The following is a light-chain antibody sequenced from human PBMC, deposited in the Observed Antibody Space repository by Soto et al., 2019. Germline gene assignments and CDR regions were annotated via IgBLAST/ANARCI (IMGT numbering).Light chain of an antibody. Sequence: QSVLTQPPSASGTPGQRVTVSCSGSSSNIGSNTVNWYRQLPGTAPTVLIYSNNKRPSGVPDRFSGAKSGTSASLAISGLQSEDEADYYCAAWDDSLNGPLFGGGTQLTVL. CDR2: SNN. CDR1: SSNIGSNT. V-gene: IGLV1-44*01. J-gene: IGLJ2*01. CDR3: AAWDDSLNGPL.